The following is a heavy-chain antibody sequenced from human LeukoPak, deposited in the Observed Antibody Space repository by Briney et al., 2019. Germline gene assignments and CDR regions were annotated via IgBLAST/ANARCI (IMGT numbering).Heavy chain of an antibody. D-gene: IGHD2-2*01. V-gene: IGHV1-2*02. CDR2: MNPNSGGT. Sequence: GASVKVSCKASGYTFTSYDINWVRQATGQGLEWMGWMNPNSGGTNYAQKFQGRVTMTRDTSISTAYMELSRLRSDDTAVYYCASGREYCSSTSCWGYYMDVWGKGTTVTISS. CDR3: ASGREYCSSTSCWGYYMDV. J-gene: IGHJ6*03. CDR1: GYTFTSYD.